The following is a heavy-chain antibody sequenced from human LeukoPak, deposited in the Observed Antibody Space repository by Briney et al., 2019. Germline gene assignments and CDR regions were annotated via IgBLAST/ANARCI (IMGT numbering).Heavy chain of an antibody. Sequence: GGSLRLSCAASGFTFTNYAMAWVRQAPGKGLEWVSGISEGVGNTYYADSVKGRFTISRDHSKNTLYLQMNSLRAEDTALYYCAKRERGTTGRFFDYWGQGTLVTVSS. D-gene: IGHD4-17*01. V-gene: IGHV3-23*01. CDR3: AKRERGTTGRFFDY. CDR1: GFTFTNYA. CDR2: ISEGVGNT. J-gene: IGHJ4*02.